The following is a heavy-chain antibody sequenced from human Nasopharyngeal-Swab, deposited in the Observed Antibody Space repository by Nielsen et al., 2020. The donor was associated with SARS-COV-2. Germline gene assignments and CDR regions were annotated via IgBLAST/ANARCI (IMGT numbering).Heavy chain of an antibody. CDR1: GFTFSNAW. V-gene: IGHV3-15*01. CDR3: ARGRRGYNWNDFGEPFDY. J-gene: IGHJ4*02. Sequence: GGSLRLSCAASGFTFSNAWMSWVRQAPGKGLEWVGRIKSKTDGGATDYAAPVKGRFTISRDDSKNTLYLQMNSLKTEDTAVYYCARGRRGYNWNDFGEPFDYWGQGTLVTVSS. D-gene: IGHD1-20*01. CDR2: IKSKTDGGAT.